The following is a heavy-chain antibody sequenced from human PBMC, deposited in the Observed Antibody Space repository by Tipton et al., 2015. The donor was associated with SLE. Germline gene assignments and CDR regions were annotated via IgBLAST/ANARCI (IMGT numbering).Heavy chain of an antibody. CDR3: ARVASWASRYGMDV. J-gene: IGHJ6*02. CDR2: IIPIFGTA. V-gene: IGHV1-69*06. D-gene: IGHD2-2*01. CDR1: GGTFSSYA. Sequence: QVQLVQSGAEVKKPGSSVKVSCKASGGTFSSYAISWVRQAPGQGLEWMGGIIPIFGTANYAQKFQGRVTMTRDTSISTAYMELSRLRSDDTAVYYCARVASWASRYGMDVWGQGTTVTVSS.